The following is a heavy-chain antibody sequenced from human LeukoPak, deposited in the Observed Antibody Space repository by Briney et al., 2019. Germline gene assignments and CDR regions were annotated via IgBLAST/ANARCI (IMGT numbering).Heavy chain of an antibody. D-gene: IGHD6-19*01. CDR2: ISGSGGST. J-gene: IGHJ4*02. CDR3: ASTYSSGCYANDY. Sequence: PGGSLRLSCAASGFTFSGYVMSWVRQAPGKGLEWVSAISGSGGSTYYADSLKGRFTISRDNSKNTLYLQVNSLRAEDTAVYCCASTYSSGCYANDYWGQGTLVTVSS. CDR1: GFTFSGYV. V-gene: IGHV3-23*01.